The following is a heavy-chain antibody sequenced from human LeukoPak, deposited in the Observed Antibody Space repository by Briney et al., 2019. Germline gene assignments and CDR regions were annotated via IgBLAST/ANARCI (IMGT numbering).Heavy chain of an antibody. CDR1: GFTFSGSA. CDR2: IRSKANSYAT. Sequence: GGSLKLSCAASGFTFSGSAMHWVRQASGKGLEWVGRIRSKANSYATAYAASVKGRFTISRDDSKNTAYLQMNSLKTEDTAVYYCTRHLDYGDPQPAFDIWGQGTMVTVSS. J-gene: IGHJ3*02. D-gene: IGHD4-17*01. CDR3: TRHLDYGDPQPAFDI. V-gene: IGHV3-73*01.